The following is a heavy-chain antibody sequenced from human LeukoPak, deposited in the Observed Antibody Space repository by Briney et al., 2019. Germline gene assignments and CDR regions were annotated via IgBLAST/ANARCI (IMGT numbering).Heavy chain of an antibody. CDR3: ARETAEGFDP. D-gene: IGHD6-13*01. J-gene: IGHJ5*02. V-gene: IGHV1-69*04. CDR1: GGTFSSYA. CDR2: IIPILGIA. Sequence: GASVKVSCKASGGTFSSYAISWVRQAPGQGLEWMGRIIPILGIANYAQKFQGKVTITADKSTSTAYMELSSLRSEDTAVYYCARETAEGFDPWGQGTLVTVSS.